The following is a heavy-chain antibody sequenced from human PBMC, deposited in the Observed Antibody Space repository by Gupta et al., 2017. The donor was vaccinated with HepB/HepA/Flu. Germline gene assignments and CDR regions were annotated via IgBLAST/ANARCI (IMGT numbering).Heavy chain of an antibody. Sequence: EGQVLESGGKLVQPGGSLRLSCAASGFPFRSADMTWVRQAPGRGLEWVSAISGDSGATYYADSVKGLFTISRDNSKNMLWLQMSSLRVEDTAVYYCAWKYYYYMTVWGKGTTVAVSS. V-gene: IGHV3-23*01. CDR1: GFPFRSAD. D-gene: IGHD1-1*01. CDR2: ISGDSGAT. J-gene: IGHJ6*03. CDR3: AWKYYYYMTV.